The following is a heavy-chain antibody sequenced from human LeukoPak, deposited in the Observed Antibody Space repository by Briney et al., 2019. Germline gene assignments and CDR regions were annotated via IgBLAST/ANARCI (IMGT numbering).Heavy chain of an antibody. CDR3: ASTSEMATNNVVLYY. V-gene: IGHV4-61*08. Sequence: SETLSLTCTVSGGSISSGGYYWSWIRQPPGKGLEWIGYIYYSGSTNYNPSLKSRITISVDTSKNQFSLKLSSVTAADTAVYYCASTSEMATNNVVLYYWGQGTLVTVSS. J-gene: IGHJ4*02. CDR2: IYYSGST. CDR1: GGSISSGGYY. D-gene: IGHD5-24*01.